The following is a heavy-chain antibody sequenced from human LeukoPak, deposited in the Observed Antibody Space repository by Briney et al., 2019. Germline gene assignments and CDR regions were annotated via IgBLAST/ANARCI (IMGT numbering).Heavy chain of an antibody. CDR2: TNWNGGST. J-gene: IGHJ6*02. V-gene: IGHV3-20*04. D-gene: IGHD6-13*01. CDR3: ARDLSSSWFYYYGMDV. Sequence: GGSLRLSCAASGFTFDDYGMSWVRQAPRKGLEWVSGTNWNGGSTGYADSVKGRFTISRDNAKNSLYLQMNSLRAEDTALYYCARDLSSSWFYYYGMDVWGQGTTVTVSS. CDR1: GFTFDDYG.